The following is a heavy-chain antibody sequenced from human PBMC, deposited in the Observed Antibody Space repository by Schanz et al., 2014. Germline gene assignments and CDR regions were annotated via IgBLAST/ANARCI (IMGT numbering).Heavy chain of an antibody. J-gene: IGHJ3*01. CDR2: LYIGGGST. V-gene: IGHV3-53*01. CDR3: ARDEGRDGYNLAFDV. Sequence: EVQLVESGGGLIQPGGSLRLSCAVSGFTVSTNYMSWVRQAPGKGLEWVSSLYIGGGSTRYADSVKGRFIISRDSSKNKLFLQMNSLRADDTAVYFCARDEGRDGYNLAFDVWGQGTLVTVSS. D-gene: IGHD5-12*01. CDR1: GFTVSTNY.